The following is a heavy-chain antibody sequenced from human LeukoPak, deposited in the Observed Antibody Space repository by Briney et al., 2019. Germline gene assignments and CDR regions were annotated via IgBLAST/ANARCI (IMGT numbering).Heavy chain of an antibody. V-gene: IGHV4-59*01. CDR3: ARGSLRALRYFDWLSQGLDP. Sequence: SETLSLTCTVSGGSISGWYWSWIRQPPGKGLEWIGYIYYSGSTNYNPSLKSRVTISVDTSKNQFSLKLSSVTAADTAVYYCARGSLRALRYFDWLSQGLDPWGQGTLVTVSS. J-gene: IGHJ5*02. D-gene: IGHD3-9*01. CDR2: IYYSGST. CDR1: GGSISGWY.